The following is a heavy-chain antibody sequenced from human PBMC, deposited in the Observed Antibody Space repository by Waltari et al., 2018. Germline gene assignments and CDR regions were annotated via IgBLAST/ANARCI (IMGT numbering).Heavy chain of an antibody. D-gene: IGHD6-25*01. Sequence: EVQLVESGGKLVQPGGTLRLSCVVSGFSLSDYYMDWIRQTPGKGLEWVGRIRDRAQKYRTEYAASVQGRFTISRDDSDSSLFRQMKGLKSDDTAVYFCTRRYGSGYHFEHWGQGTVVIVSS. J-gene: IGHJ1*01. CDR2: IRDRAQKYRT. CDR1: GFSLSDYY. V-gene: IGHV3-72*01. CDR3: TRRYGSGYHFEH.